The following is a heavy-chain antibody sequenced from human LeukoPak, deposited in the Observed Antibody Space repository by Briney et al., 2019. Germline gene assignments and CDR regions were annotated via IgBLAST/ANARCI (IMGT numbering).Heavy chain of an antibody. V-gene: IGHV1-69*13. CDR3: ARVHEGNYYDSSGYSLDY. CDR2: IIPIFGTA. CDR1: GGTFSSYA. D-gene: IGHD3-22*01. Sequence: SVKVSCKASGGTFSSYAISWVRQAPGRGLEWMGGIIPIFGTANYAQKFQGRVTITADESTSTAYMELSSLRSEDTAVYYCARVHEGNYYDSSGYSLDYWGQGTLVTVSS. J-gene: IGHJ4*02.